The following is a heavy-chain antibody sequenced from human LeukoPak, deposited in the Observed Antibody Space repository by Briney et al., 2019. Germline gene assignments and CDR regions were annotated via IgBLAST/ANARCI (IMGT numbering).Heavy chain of an antibody. J-gene: IGHJ5*02. CDR3: ARVFGLYDFSSGPVAEFDP. D-gene: IGHD3-3*01. CDR2: INHSGST. CDR1: GGSFSGYY. V-gene: IGHV4-34*01. Sequence: TASETLSLTCAVYGGSFSGYYWSWIRQPPGKGLEWIGEINHSGSTNYNPSLKSRVTISVDTSKNQFSLKLSSVTAADTAVYYCARVFGLYDFSSGPVAEFDPWGQGTLVTVSS.